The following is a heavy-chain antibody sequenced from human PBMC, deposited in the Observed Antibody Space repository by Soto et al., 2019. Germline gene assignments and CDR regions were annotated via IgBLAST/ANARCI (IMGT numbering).Heavy chain of an antibody. Sequence: SETLSLTCTVSGGSVSSGSYYWSWIRQPPGKGLEWIGYIYYSGSTNYNPSLKSRVTISVDTSKNQFSLKLSSVTAADTAVYYCARAGGIQLWLYWFDPWGQGTLVTVSS. CDR1: GGSVSSGSYY. J-gene: IGHJ5*02. D-gene: IGHD5-18*01. CDR3: ARAGGIQLWLYWFDP. CDR2: IYYSGST. V-gene: IGHV4-61*01.